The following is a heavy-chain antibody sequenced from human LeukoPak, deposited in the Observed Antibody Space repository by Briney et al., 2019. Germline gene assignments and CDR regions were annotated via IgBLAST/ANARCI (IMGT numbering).Heavy chain of an antibody. V-gene: IGHV3-53*01. CDR3: AKSLDYGDYLFDY. Sequence: GGSLRLSCAASDFIVRSNYMTWVRQAPGKGLEWVSVIYNDGSAYYADSVRGRFTISRDNSKNTLYLQMNSLRAEDTAVYYCAKSLDYGDYLFDYWGQGTLVTVSS. CDR1: DFIVRSNY. J-gene: IGHJ4*02. D-gene: IGHD4-17*01. CDR2: IYNDGSA.